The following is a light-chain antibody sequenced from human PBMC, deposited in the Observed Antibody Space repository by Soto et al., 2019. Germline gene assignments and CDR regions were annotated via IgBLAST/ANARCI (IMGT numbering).Light chain of an antibody. CDR3: QQYGSPPST. J-gene: IGKJ5*01. V-gene: IGKV3-20*01. CDR1: QSVSNNY. Sequence: DIVLTQSPVTLSLSPGERATLSCRASQSVSNNYLGWYQQQPGQPPRLLMCGTSNRATGTPDRFSASGSGTDFTLTISRLEPEDFAVYYGQQYGSPPSTFGQGTRLEIK. CDR2: GTS.